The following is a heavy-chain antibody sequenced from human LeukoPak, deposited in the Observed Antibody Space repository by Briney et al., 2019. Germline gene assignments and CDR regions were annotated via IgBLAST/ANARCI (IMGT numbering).Heavy chain of an antibody. J-gene: IGHJ5*02. D-gene: IGHD2-2*02. CDR2: ISGSGNSI. Sequence: QTGGSLRLSCAASGFTFSSYAMSWVRQAPGKGLEWVSSISGSGNSIYYADSVKGRFTISRDNSKNTLYLQMNSLRAEDTAVYYCAKGPYCSSTSCYTVGVFDPWGQGTLVTVSS. CDR1: GFTFSSYA. CDR3: AKGPYCSSTSCYTVGVFDP. V-gene: IGHV3-23*01.